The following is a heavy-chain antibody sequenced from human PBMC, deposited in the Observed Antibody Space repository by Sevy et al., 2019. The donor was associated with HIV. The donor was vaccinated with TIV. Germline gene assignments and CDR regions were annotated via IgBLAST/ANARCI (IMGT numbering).Heavy chain of an antibody. J-gene: IGHJ4*01. D-gene: IGHD2-15*01. V-gene: IGHV4-34*01. CDR1: GVSFSDYY. Sequence: SETLSLTCAVSGVSFSDYYWAWIRQAPGKGLEWIGEVSQSGSDNYNPSLRSRVIMSLDTSKNHVSLKLTSVTAADTAMYYCARGPLFSPEYCSGGTCPTIDFWSQGTLVTVSS. CDR3: ARGPLFSPEYCSGGTCPTIDF. CDR2: VSQSGSD.